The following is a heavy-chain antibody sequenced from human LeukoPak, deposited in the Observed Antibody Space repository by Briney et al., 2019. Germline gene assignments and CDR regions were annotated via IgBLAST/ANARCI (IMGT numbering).Heavy chain of an antibody. J-gene: IGHJ6*03. Sequence: GGSLRLSCAASGFTVSGTYMAWVRQAPGKGLDWVSVIYTRGGTYDAASVKGRFTISRDTSKNTLDLQMNSLRLEDTAVYYCVKGSGITGRHGYYYYLDVLGNGTTVTVSS. CDR1: GFTVSGTY. V-gene: IGHV3-66*01. CDR3: VKGSGITGRHGYYYYLDV. CDR2: IYTRGGT. D-gene: IGHD3-10*01.